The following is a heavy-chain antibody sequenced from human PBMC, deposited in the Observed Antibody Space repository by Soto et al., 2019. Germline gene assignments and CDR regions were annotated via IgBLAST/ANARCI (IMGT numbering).Heavy chain of an antibody. D-gene: IGHD4-17*01. J-gene: IGHJ4*02. CDR1: GCSISSGGYS. Sequence: PSETLSLTCAVSGCSISSGGYSWSWIRQPPGKGLEWIGYIYHSGSTYYNPSLKSRVTISVDRSKNQFSLKLSSVTAADTAVYYCARTTVTSRFRLPFDYWGQGTLVIVSS. CDR3: ARTTVTSRFRLPFDY. CDR2: IYHSGST. V-gene: IGHV4-30-2*01.